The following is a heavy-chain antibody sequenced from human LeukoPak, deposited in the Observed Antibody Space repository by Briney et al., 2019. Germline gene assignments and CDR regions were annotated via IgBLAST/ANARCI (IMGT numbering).Heavy chain of an antibody. D-gene: IGHD3-22*01. CDR3: ARAGAPDYYYDSSGYSPRFDP. Sequence: ASVKVSCKVSGYTLTELSMHWVRQAPGKGLEWMGGFDPEDGETIYAQKFQGRVTMTEDTSTDTAYMELSSLGSEDTAVYYCARAGAPDYYYDSSGYSPRFDPWGQGTLVTVSS. V-gene: IGHV1-24*01. CDR1: GYTLTELS. CDR2: FDPEDGET. J-gene: IGHJ5*02.